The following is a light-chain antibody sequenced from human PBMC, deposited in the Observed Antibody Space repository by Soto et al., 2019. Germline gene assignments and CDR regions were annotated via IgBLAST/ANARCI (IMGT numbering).Light chain of an antibody. CDR2: DAS. V-gene: IGKV3-11*01. Sequence: VLTQSPARLSLSPGERATLSCRAGQSVSDYLAWYQQKPGQPPRLLFFDASNRATGVPDWFSAGGSGTDFTLIISSLEPEDFAVYYCQQRVNWPPTFGGGTKVEI. CDR1: QSVSDY. CDR3: QQRVNWPPT. J-gene: IGKJ4*01.